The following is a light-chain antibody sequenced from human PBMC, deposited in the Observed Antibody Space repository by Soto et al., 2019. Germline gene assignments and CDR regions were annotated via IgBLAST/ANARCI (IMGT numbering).Light chain of an antibody. J-gene: IGKJ5*01. CDR2: GAS. V-gene: IGKV3-15*01. Sequence: EIVMTQSPATLSVSPGERATLSCRASQSVSSNLAWYQQKPGQAPRLLMYGASTRATAIPARFSGSGSGTEFTLTINSLQSEDFAVYYCQQYKNWPTFGQGTRME. CDR3: QQYKNWPT. CDR1: QSVSSN.